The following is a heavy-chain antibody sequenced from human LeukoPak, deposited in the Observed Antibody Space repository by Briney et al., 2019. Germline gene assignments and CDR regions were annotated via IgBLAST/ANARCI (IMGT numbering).Heavy chain of an antibody. CDR2: LSAYNGNT. J-gene: IGHJ6*04. Sequence: ASVKVSCKASGYTFTSYGISWVRQAPGQGLEWMGWLSAYNGNTNYTQKLQGRVTMTTDTSTSTAYMELRSLRSDDTAVYYCARDHPAASGSDYYYGMDVWGKGTTVTVSS. CDR1: GYTFTSYG. D-gene: IGHD6-19*01. CDR3: ARDHPAASGSDYYYGMDV. V-gene: IGHV1-18*04.